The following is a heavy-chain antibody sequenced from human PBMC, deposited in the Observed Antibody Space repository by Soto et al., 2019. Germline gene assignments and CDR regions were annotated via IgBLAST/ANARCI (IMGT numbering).Heavy chain of an antibody. CDR1: GFSFSTYS. Sequence: GGSLRLSCEASGFSFSTYSMHWVRQAPGKGLEWVSSIGRRSDIYYADSVKGRFAISRDNAKNSVSLQMNSLRDEDTAVYYCAREETAWPLAYGLDVWGQGTTVTVSS. CDR3: AREETAWPLAYGLDV. D-gene: IGHD2-21*02. CDR2: IGRRSDI. V-gene: IGHV3-21*01. J-gene: IGHJ6*02.